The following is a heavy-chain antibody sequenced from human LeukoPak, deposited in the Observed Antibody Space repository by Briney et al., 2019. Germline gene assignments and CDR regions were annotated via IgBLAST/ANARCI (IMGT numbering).Heavy chain of an antibody. CDR3: ARAPGSGWYAFDS. D-gene: IGHD6-19*01. CDR2: IYFSGST. V-gene: IGHV4-59*02. Sequence: PSETLSLTCTVSGGSVSSYYWSWIRQPPGKGLEWIGHIYFSGSTNYNPSLKSRVTILVETSKNQFSLKLNSVTAADTAVYYCARAPGSGWYAFDSWGQGTLVTVSS. J-gene: IGHJ4*02. CDR1: GGSVSSYY.